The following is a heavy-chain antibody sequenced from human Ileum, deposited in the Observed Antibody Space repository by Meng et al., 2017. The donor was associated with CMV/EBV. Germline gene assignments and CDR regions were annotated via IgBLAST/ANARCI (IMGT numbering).Heavy chain of an antibody. J-gene: IGHJ4*02. CDR1: GGSISTYY. D-gene: IGHD5-24*01. V-gene: IGHV4-4*07. CDR3: ARDREHTYGYTFEY. Sequence: QVQLQDSGPGVVKPSGTLFLTCTVSGGSISTYYWNWIRQPAGRELEWIGRVYNRDRTTYNPSLKSRVTMSVDTSKNQFSLTLYSVTAADTAVYFCARDREHTYGYTFEYWGQGALVTVSS. CDR2: VYNRDRT.